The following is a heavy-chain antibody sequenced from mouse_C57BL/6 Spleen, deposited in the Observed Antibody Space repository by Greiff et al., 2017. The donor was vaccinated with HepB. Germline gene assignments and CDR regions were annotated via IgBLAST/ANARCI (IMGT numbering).Heavy chain of an antibody. D-gene: IGHD1-1*01. CDR2: IDPSDSYT. Sequence: QVQLQQSGAELVRPGTSVKLSCKASGYTFTSYWMHWVKQRPGQGLEWIGVIDPSDSYTNYNQKFKGKATLTVDTSSSTAYMQLSSLTSEDSAVYYCARGGYSYYYGSSYDYAMDYWGQGTSVTVSS. V-gene: IGHV1-59*01. CDR1: GYTFTSYW. J-gene: IGHJ4*01. CDR3: ARGGYSYYYGSSYDYAMDY.